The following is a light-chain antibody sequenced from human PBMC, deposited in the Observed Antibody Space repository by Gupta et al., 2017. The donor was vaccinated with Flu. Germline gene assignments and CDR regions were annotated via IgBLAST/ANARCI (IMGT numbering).Light chain of an antibody. J-gene: IGKJ1*01. V-gene: IGKV3-20*01. CDR3: QQDGSSRRT. CDR2: GAS. Sequence: DIVLTQSPGTLSLSPGERATLSCRASQSVSSSYLAWYQQNPGPAPRLLIYGASSTATGLPDRFSGSWSGADITLTISILDPEDFAVYCCQQDGSSRRTFGQGTKLEIK. CDR1: QSVSSSY.